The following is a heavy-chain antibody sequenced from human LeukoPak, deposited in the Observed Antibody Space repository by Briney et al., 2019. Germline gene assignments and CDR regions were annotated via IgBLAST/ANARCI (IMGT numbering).Heavy chain of an antibody. V-gene: IGHV1-2*02. J-gene: IGHJ5*02. Sequence: ASVKVSCKASGYTFTGYYMHWVRQAPGQGLEGMGWINPNSGGTNYAQKFQGRVTMTRDTSISTDYMELSRLRSDDTAVYYCARVHSSYDSSGYYVPWGQGTLVTVSS. D-gene: IGHD3-22*01. CDR3: ARVHSSYDSSGYYVP. CDR1: GYTFTGYY. CDR2: INPNSGGT.